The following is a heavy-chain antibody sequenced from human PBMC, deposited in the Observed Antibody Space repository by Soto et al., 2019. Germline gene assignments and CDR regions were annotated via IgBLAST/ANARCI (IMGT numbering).Heavy chain of an antibody. CDR3: ARDHKGGYYYYGMDV. V-gene: IGHV3-48*03. Sequence: ESGGGLVQPGGSLRLSCAASGFTFSSYEMNWVRQAPGKGLEWVSYISSSGSTIYYADSVKGRFTIPRDNAKNSLYLQMNSLRAEDTAVYYCARDHKGGYYYYGMDVWGQGTTVTVSS. CDR2: ISSSGSTI. CDR1: GFTFSSYE. J-gene: IGHJ6*02.